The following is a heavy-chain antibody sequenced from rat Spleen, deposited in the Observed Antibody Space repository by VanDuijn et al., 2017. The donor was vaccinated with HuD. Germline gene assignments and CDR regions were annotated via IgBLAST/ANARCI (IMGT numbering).Heavy chain of an antibody. V-gene: IGHV2S63*01. CDR1: GFSLTDHS. J-gene: IGHJ2*01. Sequence: EVQLKESGPGLVQPSQTLSLTCTVSGFSLTDHSVHWVRQPPGKGLEWMGVMWSGGSTAYNSALKSRLSISRDTSKSQVFLKMNSLQTEDTAIYYCTREGILRVYFDYWGQGVMVTVSS. CDR2: MWSGGST. D-gene: IGHD1-7*01. CDR3: TREGILRVYFDY.